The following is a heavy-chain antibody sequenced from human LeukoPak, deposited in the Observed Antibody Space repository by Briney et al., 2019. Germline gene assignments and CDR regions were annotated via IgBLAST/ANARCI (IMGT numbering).Heavy chain of an antibody. Sequence: GASVKVSCKASGYTFTSYAMHWVRQAPGQRLEWMGWINAGNGNTKYSQKFQGRVTITRDTSASTAYMELSSLRPEDTAVYYCARGSRTAMVMVPHDYWGQGTLVTVSS. J-gene: IGHJ4*02. CDR2: INAGNGNT. CDR1: GYTFTSYA. D-gene: IGHD5-18*01. CDR3: ARGSRTAMVMVPHDY. V-gene: IGHV1-3*01.